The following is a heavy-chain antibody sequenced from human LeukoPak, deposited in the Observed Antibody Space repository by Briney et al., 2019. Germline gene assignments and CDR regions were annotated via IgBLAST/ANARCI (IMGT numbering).Heavy chain of an antibody. D-gene: IGHD2-8*01. CDR2: IYSDGVNK. Sequence: GGSLRLSCAASGFTLGNHGMHWVRQAPGKGLEWVVIIYSDGVNKYCADSMKGRFTISRDTSKNTLFLEMESLRTEDTAVYYCARHRGSVFKGYMDVWGKGTTVTVSS. J-gene: IGHJ6*03. CDR3: ARHRGSVFKGYMDV. V-gene: IGHV3-33*01. CDR1: GFTLGNHG.